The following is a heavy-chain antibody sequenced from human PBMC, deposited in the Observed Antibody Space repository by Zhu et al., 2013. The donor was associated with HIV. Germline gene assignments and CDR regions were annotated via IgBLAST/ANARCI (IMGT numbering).Heavy chain of an antibody. CDR1: GGTFSSYA. CDR2: IIPIFGTA. Sequence: QVQLVQSGAEVKKPGSSVKVSCKASGGTFSSYAISWVRQAPGQGLEWMGGIIPIFGTANYAQKFQGRVTITADESTSTAYMELSSLRSEDTAVYYCARADGGGTRDGMDVWGQGTTVTVSS. J-gene: IGHJ6*02. CDR3: ARADGGGTRDGMDV. V-gene: IGHV1-69*01. D-gene: IGHD2-15*01.